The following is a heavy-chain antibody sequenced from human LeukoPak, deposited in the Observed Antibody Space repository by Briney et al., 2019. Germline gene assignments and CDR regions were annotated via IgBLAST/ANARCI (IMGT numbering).Heavy chain of an antibody. CDR3: ARESVATITDQSFLFDY. D-gene: IGHD5-12*01. J-gene: IGHJ4*02. V-gene: IGHV3-7*01. Sequence: GGSLRLSCAASGFTFSSCWMSGVRRAPGEGGEGVANIKQDGSEKYYVDSVKGRFTISRDNAKNSLYLQMNSLRAEDTAVYYCARESVATITDQSFLFDYWGQGTLVTVSS. CDR2: IKQDGSEK. CDR1: GFTFSSCW.